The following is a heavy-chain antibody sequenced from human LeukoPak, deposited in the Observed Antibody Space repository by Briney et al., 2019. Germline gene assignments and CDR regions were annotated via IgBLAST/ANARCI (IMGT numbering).Heavy chain of an antibody. CDR1: GGSISSYY. CDR2: IYYSGST. V-gene: IGHV4-39*01. CDR3: ARHDWNDVYAFDI. Sequence: SETLSLTCTVSGGSISSYYWSWIRQPPEKGLEWIGSIYYSGSTYYNPSLKSRVTISVDTSKNQFSLKLSSVTAADTAVYYCARHDWNDVYAFDIWGQGTMVTVSS. D-gene: IGHD1-1*01. J-gene: IGHJ3*02.